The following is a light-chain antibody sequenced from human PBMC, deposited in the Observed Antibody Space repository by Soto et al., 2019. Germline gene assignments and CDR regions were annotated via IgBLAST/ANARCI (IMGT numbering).Light chain of an antibody. CDR1: SGHSSYI. CDR3: ETWDFNTRV. Sequence: QSVLTQSSSASASLGSSVKLTCTLSSGHSSYIIAWHQQQPGKAPRYLMKLEGSGSYNKGSGVPDRFSGSSSGADRYHTISNLQFEDEADYYCETWDFNTRVFGGGTKLTVL. CDR2: LEGSGSY. V-gene: IGLV4-60*02. J-gene: IGLJ3*02.